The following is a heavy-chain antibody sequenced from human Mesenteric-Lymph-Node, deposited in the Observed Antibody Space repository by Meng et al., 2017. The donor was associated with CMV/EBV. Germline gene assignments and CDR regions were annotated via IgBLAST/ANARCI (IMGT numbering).Heavy chain of an antibody. D-gene: IGHD3-10*01. Sequence: CAVSGGSISSSNWWSWVRQPPGKGLEWIGEIYHSGSTNYNPSLKSRVTISVDKSKNQFSLKLSSVTAADTAVYYCARSYGSGSTNDYWGQGTLVTVSS. CDR1: GGSISSSNW. CDR2: IYHSGST. V-gene: IGHV4-4*02. J-gene: IGHJ4*02. CDR3: ARSYGSGSTNDY.